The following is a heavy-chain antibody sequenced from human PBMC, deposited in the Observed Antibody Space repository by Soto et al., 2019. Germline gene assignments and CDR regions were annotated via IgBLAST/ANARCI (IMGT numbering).Heavy chain of an antibody. Sequence: SETLSLTCAVSSGSISSSNWWSWVRQPPGKGLEWIGEIYHSGSTNYNPSLKSRVTISVDKSKNQFSLKLSSVTAADTAVYYCARVGWKTYCSGGSCDAFDIWGHGTMVTVSS. CDR3: ARVGWKTYCSGGSCDAFDI. V-gene: IGHV4-4*02. CDR2: IYHSGST. J-gene: IGHJ3*02. CDR1: SGSISSSNW. D-gene: IGHD2-15*01.